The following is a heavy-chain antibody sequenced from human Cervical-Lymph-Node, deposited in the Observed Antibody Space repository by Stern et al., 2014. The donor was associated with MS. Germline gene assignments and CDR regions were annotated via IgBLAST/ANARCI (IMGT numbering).Heavy chain of an antibody. D-gene: IGHD4-23*01. CDR1: GFTFSSYG. CDR3: AREGGNTAEYFQH. CDR2: IWYDGSNK. Sequence: VQLVASGGGVVQHGRSLRLACAASGFTFSSYGMHWVRQAPGKGLEGGAVIWYDGSNKYYADSVQGRFTISRDNSKNTLYLQMNSLRAEDTAVYYCAREGGNTAEYFQHWGQGTLVTVSS. J-gene: IGHJ1*01. V-gene: IGHV3-33*01.